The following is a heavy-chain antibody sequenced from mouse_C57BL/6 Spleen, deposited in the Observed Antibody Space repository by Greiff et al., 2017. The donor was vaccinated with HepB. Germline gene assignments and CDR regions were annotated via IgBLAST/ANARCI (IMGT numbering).Heavy chain of an antibody. CDR3: ARDGGLRGFAY. J-gene: IGHJ3*01. V-gene: IGHV3-6*01. Sequence: EVQLMESGPGLVKPSQSLSLTCSVTGYSITSGYYWNWIRQFPGNKLEWMGYISYDGSNNYNPSLKNRISITRDTSKNQFFLKLNSVTTEDTATYYCARDGGLRGFAYWGQGTLVTVSA. D-gene: IGHD2-4*01. CDR1: GYSITSGYY. CDR2: ISYDGSN.